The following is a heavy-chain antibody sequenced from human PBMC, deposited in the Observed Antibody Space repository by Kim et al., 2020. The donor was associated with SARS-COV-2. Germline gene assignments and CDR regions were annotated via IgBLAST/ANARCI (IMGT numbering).Heavy chain of an antibody. CDR2: YN. D-gene: IGHD6-13*01. Sequence: YNDYAVSVKSRITINPDTAEKQFSLQLNSVTPEDTAVYYCARSVAAAGTHWGQGTLVTVSS. V-gene: IGHV6-1*01. CDR3: ARSVAAAGTH. J-gene: IGHJ4*02.